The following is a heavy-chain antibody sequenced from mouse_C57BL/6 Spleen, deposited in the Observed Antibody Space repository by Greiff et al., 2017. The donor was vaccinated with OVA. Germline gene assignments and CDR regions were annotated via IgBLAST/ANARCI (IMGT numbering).Heavy chain of an antibody. V-gene: IGHV2-2*01. CDR2: IWSGGST. CDR1: GFSLTSYG. D-gene: IGHD2-4*01. CDR3: ARTDYDGYYFDY. J-gene: IGHJ2*01. Sequence: QVQLKQSGPGLVQPSQSLSITCPVSGFSLTSYGVHWVRQSPGKGLEWLGVIWSGGSTDYNAAFISRLSISKDNSKSQVFFKMNSLQADDTAIYYCARTDYDGYYFDYWGQGTTLTVSS.